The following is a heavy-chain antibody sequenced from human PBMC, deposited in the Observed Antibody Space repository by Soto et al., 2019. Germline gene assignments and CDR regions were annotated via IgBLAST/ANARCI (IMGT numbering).Heavy chain of an antibody. Sequence: ASVKVSCKASGYSLTSYAMHWLRQAPGQRLEWMGWINAGNGDTKYSQKFQGRVTITSDTSATTVYMELSSLRSEDTAMYYCAPSVIVENGTLYRFEPWGQGTLVTVSS. D-gene: IGHD3-22*01. CDR3: APSVIVENGTLYRFEP. J-gene: IGHJ5*02. CDR2: INAGNGDT. CDR1: GYSLTSYA. V-gene: IGHV1-3*01.